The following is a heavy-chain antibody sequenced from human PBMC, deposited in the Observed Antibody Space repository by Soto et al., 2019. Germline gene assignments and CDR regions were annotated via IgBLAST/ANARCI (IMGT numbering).Heavy chain of an antibody. CDR2: INWKSDTI. D-gene: IGHD3-22*01. V-gene: IGHV3-9*01. J-gene: IGHJ6*02. Sequence: GGSLRLSCSASGFSFDDFAMHWVRQAPGKGLEWVAGINWKSDTIGYADSVRGRFTISRDNLKNSLFLQMISLRPEDTALYFCVKERGLYSCDASDTGNSYYYGMDVWGQGTTVTVSS. CDR1: GFSFDDFA. CDR3: VKERGLYSCDASDTGNSYYYGMDV.